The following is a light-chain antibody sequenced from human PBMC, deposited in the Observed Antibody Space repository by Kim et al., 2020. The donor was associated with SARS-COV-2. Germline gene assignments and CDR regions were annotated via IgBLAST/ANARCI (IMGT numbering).Light chain of an antibody. Sequence: SASVGDRVTITCRASQSIDNYLDWYQQKPGKAPKLLIYASSNLQSGVPSRFSGSGSGTDFTLTISSLQLEDFATYYCQQSYGTLYTFGQGAKLEI. CDR3: QQSYGTLYT. V-gene: IGKV1-39*01. CDR2: ASS. CDR1: QSIDNY. J-gene: IGKJ2*01.